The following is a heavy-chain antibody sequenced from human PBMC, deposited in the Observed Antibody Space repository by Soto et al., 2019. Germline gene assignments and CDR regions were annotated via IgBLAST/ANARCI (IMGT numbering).Heavy chain of an antibody. CDR1: GFTFTSSA. J-gene: IGHJ4*02. V-gene: IGHV1-58*01. D-gene: IGHD6-13*01. CDR2: IVVGSGNT. Sequence: SVKVSCKASGFTFTSSAVQWVRQARGQRLEWIGWIVVGSGNTNYAQKFQERVTITRDMSTSTAYMELSSLRSEDTAVYYCAASSSPAAGTFDYWGQGTLVTVSS. CDR3: AASSSPAAGTFDY.